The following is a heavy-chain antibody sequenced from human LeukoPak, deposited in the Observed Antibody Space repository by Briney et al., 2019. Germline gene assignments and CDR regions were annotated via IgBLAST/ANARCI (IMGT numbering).Heavy chain of an antibody. CDR1: GYTFTGYY. CDR2: INPNSGGT. Sequence: ASVKVSCKASGYTFTGYYMHWVRQAPGQGLEWMGWINPNSGGTNYARKFQGRVTMTRDTSISTAYMELSRLRSDDTAVYYCARDVAGTAEPFDYWGQGTLVTVSS. CDR3: ARDVAGTAEPFDY. V-gene: IGHV1-2*02. D-gene: IGHD6-19*01. J-gene: IGHJ4*02.